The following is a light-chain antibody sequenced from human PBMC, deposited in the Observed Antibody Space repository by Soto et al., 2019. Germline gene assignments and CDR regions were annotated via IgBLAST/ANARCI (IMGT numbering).Light chain of an antibody. CDR3: QQSYSLPPTWT. CDR2: AAS. V-gene: IGKV1-5*01. Sequence: DIQMTQSPSTLSASVGDRVTMTCRASQSIRSWLAWYQQKPGKAPKLLIYAASSLQTGVPSRFSGSASGTEFTLTISSLQPDDFATYYCQQSYSLPPTWTFGQGTKVDIK. CDR1: QSIRSW. J-gene: IGKJ1*01.